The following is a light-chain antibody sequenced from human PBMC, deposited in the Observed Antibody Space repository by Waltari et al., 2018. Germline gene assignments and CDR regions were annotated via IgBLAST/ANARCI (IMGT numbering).Light chain of an antibody. J-gene: IGLJ2*01. V-gene: IGLV2-8*01. Sequence: QSALTQPPSASGSPGQSVTISCTGTSSHVGGSNYVSWYQQHPGKAPKLMIYEVSKRPSGVPDRFSGSKSGNTASLTVSGLQAEDEAVYYCSSYAGSNKNVVFGGGTKLTVL. CDR1: SSHVGGSNY. CDR2: EVS. CDR3: SSYAGSNKNVV.